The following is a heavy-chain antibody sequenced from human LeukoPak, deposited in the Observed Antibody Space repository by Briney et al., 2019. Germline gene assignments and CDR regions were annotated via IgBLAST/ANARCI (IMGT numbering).Heavy chain of an antibody. D-gene: IGHD3-3*02. Sequence: SGGSLRLSCVVSGFTFSTFEMNWVRQAPGKGLEWVSVIYSGGSTYYADSVKGRFTISRHNSKNTLYLQMNSLRAEDTAVYYCARLYGTFLEWSPYFDYWGQGTLVTVSS. V-gene: IGHV3-53*04. CDR3: ARLYGTFLEWSPYFDY. CDR2: IYSGGST. CDR1: GFTFSTFE. J-gene: IGHJ4*02.